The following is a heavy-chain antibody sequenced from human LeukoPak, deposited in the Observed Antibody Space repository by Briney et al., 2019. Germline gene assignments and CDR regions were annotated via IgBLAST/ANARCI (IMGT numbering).Heavy chain of an antibody. CDR3: ARARAVAATTDY. Sequence: ASVKVSCKASGYTFTSYDINWVRQATGPGLEWMGWMNPNSGNTGYAQKFQGRVTMTRNTSISTAYMELSSLRSEDTAVYYCARARAVAATTDYWGQGTLVTVSS. CDR2: MNPNSGNT. CDR1: GYTFTSYD. D-gene: IGHD6-19*01. J-gene: IGHJ4*02. V-gene: IGHV1-8*01.